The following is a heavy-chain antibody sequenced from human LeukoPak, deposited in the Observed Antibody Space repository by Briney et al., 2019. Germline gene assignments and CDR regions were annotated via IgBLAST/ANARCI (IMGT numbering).Heavy chain of an antibody. CDR2: ISSNGGST. J-gene: IGHJ6*04. V-gene: IGHV3-64D*06. CDR3: VKGHCSSTSCYYYYGMDV. D-gene: IGHD2-2*01. Sequence: GGSLRLSCSASGFTFSGYAMHWVRQAPGKGLEYVSAISSNGGSTYYADSVKGRFTISRDNSKNTLYLQMSSLRAEDTAVYYCVKGHCSSTSCYYYYGMDVWGKGTTVTVSS. CDR1: GFTFSGYA.